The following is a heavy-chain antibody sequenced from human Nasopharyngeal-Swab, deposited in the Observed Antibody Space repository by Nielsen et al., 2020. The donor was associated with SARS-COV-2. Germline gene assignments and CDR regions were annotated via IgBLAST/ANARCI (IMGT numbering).Heavy chain of an antibody. CDR2: MNPNSGNT. V-gene: IGHV1-8*01. Sequence: ASVKVSCSASLYTFSSYDINWVRQATGQGLEWMGWMNPNSGNTGYAQKFQGRVTMTRNTSISTAYMELSSLRSEDTAVYYCARDSGRRRNDYGNSRHAFDIWGQGTLVTVSS. CDR3: ARDSGRRRNDYGNSRHAFDI. J-gene: IGHJ3*02. D-gene: IGHD4-17*01. CDR1: LYTFSSYD.